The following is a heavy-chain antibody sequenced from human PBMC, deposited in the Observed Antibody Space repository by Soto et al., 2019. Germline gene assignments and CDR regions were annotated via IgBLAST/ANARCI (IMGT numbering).Heavy chain of an antibody. CDR1: GYSFTSYG. D-gene: IGHD7-27*01. CDR3: ARAPRNWGFDF. CDR2: ISAHNGNT. V-gene: IGHV1-18*01. Sequence: ASVKVSCKASGYSFTSYGISWVRQAPGQGLEWMGWISAHNGNTSYAQKLQGRVTMTTDTATSTAYMELSSLTSEDTAIYSCARAPRNWGFDFWGQGTPVTVSS. J-gene: IGHJ4*02.